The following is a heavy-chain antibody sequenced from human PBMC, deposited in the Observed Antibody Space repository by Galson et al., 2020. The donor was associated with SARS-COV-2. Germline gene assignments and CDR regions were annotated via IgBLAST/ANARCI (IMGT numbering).Heavy chain of an antibody. CDR1: GYTFSNYG. Sequence: ASVKVSCKASGYTFSNYGLSWVRQAPEQGLEWMGWISTYSGKTNYAQKVMGRVTMTTDTSTSTAYLELRSLRSDDTAVYYCARDKDWDLDYWGQGTLVTVSS. D-gene: IGHD3-9*01. CDR2: ISTYSGKT. J-gene: IGHJ4*02. V-gene: IGHV1-18*01. CDR3: ARDKDWDLDY.